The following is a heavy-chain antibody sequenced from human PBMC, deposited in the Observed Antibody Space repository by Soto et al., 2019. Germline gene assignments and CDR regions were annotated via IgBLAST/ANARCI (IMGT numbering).Heavy chain of an antibody. D-gene: IGHD2-2*01. CDR2: IYYSGST. CDR3: ARVRGDCSSTSCYVRVASYYMDV. V-gene: IGHV4-59*01. Sequence: PSETLSLTCTVSGGSISSYYWSWIRQPPGKGLEWIGYIYYSGSTNYNPSLKSRVTISVDTSKNQFSLKLSSVTAADTAVYYCARVRGDCSSTSCYVRVASYYMDVWGKGTTVTVSS. CDR1: GGSISSYY. J-gene: IGHJ6*03.